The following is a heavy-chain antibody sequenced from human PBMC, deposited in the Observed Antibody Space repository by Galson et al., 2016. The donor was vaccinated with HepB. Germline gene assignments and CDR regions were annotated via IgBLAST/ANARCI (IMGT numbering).Heavy chain of an antibody. D-gene: IGHD6-13*01. CDR2: IYWDDDK. Sequence: PALVKPTQTLTLTCTFSGFSLTSSGVSVGWIRQPPGKALEWLALIYWDDDKRYSQSLRRRLTITKDTSKNQVVPTLTNLDPGDTATYYCARRHVGFTAAGFDYWGPGTLVAVSS. J-gene: IGHJ4*02. CDR1: GFSLTSSGVS. CDR3: ARRHVGFTAAGFDY. V-gene: IGHV2-5*02.